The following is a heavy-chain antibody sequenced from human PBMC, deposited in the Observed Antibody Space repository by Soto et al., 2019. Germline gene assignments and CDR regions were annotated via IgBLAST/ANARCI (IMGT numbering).Heavy chain of an antibody. CDR2: ISGSGGST. CDR3: AKKRPGGNLRAFDY. V-gene: IGHV3-23*01. J-gene: IGHJ4*02. CDR1: GFTFISYS. Sequence: WGSLRLSCAASGFTFISYSIIFFRHSPWKWLEWVSAISGSGGSTYYADSVKGRFTISRDNSKNTLYLQMNSLRAEDTAVYYCAKKRPGGNLRAFDYWGQGTLVTVSS. D-gene: IGHD2-15*01.